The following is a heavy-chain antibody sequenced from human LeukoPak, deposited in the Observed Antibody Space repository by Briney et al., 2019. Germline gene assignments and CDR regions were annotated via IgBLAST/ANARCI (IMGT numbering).Heavy chain of an antibody. CDR2: ISSSGSTI. CDR1: GFTFSDYY. Sequence: RPGGSLRLSCAASGFTFSDYYMSWIRQAPGKGLEWVSYISSSGSTIYYADSVKGRFTISRDNAKNSLYLQMNSLRAEDTAVYYCARDYYDSGGYIFPLGYWGQGTLVTVSS. CDR3: ARDYYDSGGYIFPLGY. J-gene: IGHJ4*02. V-gene: IGHV3-11*04. D-gene: IGHD3-22*01.